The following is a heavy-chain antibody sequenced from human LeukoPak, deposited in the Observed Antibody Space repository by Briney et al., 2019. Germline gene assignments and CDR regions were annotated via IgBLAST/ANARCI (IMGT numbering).Heavy chain of an antibody. CDR1: GFTFTSHV. CDR3: VREGLERRTNFDY. J-gene: IGHJ4*02. Sequence: GGSLRLSCTASGFTFTSHVMHWVRQAPGKGLQYVSGISMNVQTTYYAGSVKGRFTISRDSSKNTVYLQMNSLTAEDTAVYYCVREGLERRTNFDYWGQGTLVSVSS. CDR2: ISMNVQTT. D-gene: IGHD1-1*01. V-gene: IGHV3-64D*06.